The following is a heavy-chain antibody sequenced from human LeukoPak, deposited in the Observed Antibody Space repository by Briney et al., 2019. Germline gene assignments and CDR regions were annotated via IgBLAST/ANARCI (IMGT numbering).Heavy chain of an antibody. V-gene: IGHV3-23*01. J-gene: IGHJ4*02. D-gene: IGHD4-23*01. Sequence: GGSLRLSCAASGFTFSSYAMSWVRQAPGKGLEWVSAISGSGGSTYYADSVKGRFTISRDNSKNTLYLQMNSLRAEDTALYYCARGDYGGNYYFDYWGQGTLVTVSS. CDR1: GFTFSSYA. CDR2: ISGSGGST. CDR3: ARGDYGGNYYFDY.